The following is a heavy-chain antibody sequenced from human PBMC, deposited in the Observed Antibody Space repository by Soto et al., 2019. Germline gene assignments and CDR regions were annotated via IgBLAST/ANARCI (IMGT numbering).Heavy chain of an antibody. J-gene: IGHJ4*02. CDR3: ASNRPNKYYDFWSGYLENYFDY. CDR1: GGSVSSGSYY. D-gene: IGHD3-3*01. CDR2: IYYSGST. Sequence: SDTLSLTCTVSGGSVSSGSYYWSWIRQPPGKGLEWIGYIYYSGSTNYNPSLKSRVTISVDTSKNQFSLKLSSVTAADTAVYYCASNRPNKYYDFWSGYLENYFDYWGQGTLVTVSS. V-gene: IGHV4-61*01.